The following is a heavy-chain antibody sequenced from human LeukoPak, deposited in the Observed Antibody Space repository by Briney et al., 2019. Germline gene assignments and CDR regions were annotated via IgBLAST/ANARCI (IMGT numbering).Heavy chain of an antibody. J-gene: IGHJ3*02. V-gene: IGHV3-23*01. CDR3: AKGLEGYDFWSGYYSDAFDI. Sequence: PGGSLRLSCAASGFTFSSYAMSWVRQAPGKGLEWVSAISGSGGSTYYADSVKGRFTISRDNSKNTLYLQMNSLRAEDTAVCYCAKGLEGYDFWSGYYSDAFDIWGQGTMVTVSS. CDR1: GFTFSSYA. D-gene: IGHD3-3*01. CDR2: ISGSGGST.